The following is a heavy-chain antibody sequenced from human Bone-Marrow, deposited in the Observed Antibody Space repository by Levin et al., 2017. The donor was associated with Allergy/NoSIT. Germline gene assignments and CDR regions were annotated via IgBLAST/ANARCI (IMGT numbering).Heavy chain of an antibody. V-gene: IGHV3-30*03. D-gene: IGHD1-26*01. CDR3: TRGGGSFTNWFAP. CDR1: GFTFSSFV. J-gene: IGHJ5*02. Sequence: GGSLRLSCVASGFTFSSFVMNWVRQAPGKGLEWVALISFDGSDQDLPDSVKGRFTISRDNSKNTVYLQMNSLRPEDTAVYYCTRGGGSFTNWFAPWGQGTLVTVSS. CDR2: ISFDGSDQ.